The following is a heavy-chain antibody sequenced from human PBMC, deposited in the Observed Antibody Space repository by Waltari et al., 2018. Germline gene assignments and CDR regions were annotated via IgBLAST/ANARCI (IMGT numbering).Heavy chain of an antibody. Sequence: QVQLVQSGAEVKKPGSSVKVSCKASGGTFSSYTISWVRKAPGQGLEWMGRIIPILGIANYAQKFQGRVTITADKSTSTAYMELSSLRSEDTAVYYCAREAQKEYSSSSWFDPWGQGTLVTVSS. V-gene: IGHV1-69*08. CDR1: GGTFSSYT. CDR2: IIPILGIA. J-gene: IGHJ5*02. D-gene: IGHD6-6*01. CDR3: AREAQKEYSSSSWFDP.